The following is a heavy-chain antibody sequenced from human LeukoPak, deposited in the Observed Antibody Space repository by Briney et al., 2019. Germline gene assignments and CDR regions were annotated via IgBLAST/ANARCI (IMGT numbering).Heavy chain of an antibody. Sequence: PSETLSLTCTVSGGSISSYYWSWIRQPPGKGLEWMGYIYYSGSTNYNPSLKRRVTISVDTSKNQFSLKLSSVTAADTAVYYCARAGYCGGDCYDYYYYGMDVWGQGTTVTVSS. CDR3: ARAGYCGGDCYDYYYYGMDV. D-gene: IGHD2-21*02. V-gene: IGHV4-59*01. CDR2: IYYSGST. J-gene: IGHJ6*02. CDR1: GGSISSYY.